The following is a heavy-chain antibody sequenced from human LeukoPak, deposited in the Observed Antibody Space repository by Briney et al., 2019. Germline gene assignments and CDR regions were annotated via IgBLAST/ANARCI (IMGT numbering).Heavy chain of an antibody. CDR2: INPNSGGT. D-gene: IGHD5-18*01. V-gene: IGHV1-2*06. Sequence: ASVKVSCKASGYTSTGYYMHWVRQAPGQGLEWMGRINPNSGGTNYAQKFQGRVTMTRDTSISTAYMELSRLRSDDTAVYYCARGVVDTAMAREYYFDYWGQGTLVTVSS. CDR1: GYTSTGYY. CDR3: ARGVVDTAMAREYYFDY. J-gene: IGHJ4*02.